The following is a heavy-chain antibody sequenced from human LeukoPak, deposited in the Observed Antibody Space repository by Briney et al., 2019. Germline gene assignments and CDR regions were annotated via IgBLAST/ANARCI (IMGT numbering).Heavy chain of an antibody. V-gene: IGHV3-49*04. J-gene: IGHJ6*02. CDR2: IRSKAYGGTT. CDR1: GFTFSNAW. Sequence: SGGSLRLSCAASGFTFSNAWMNWVRQAPGKGLEWVGFIRSKAYGGTTEYAASVKGRFTISRDDSKSIAYLQMNSLKTEDTAVYYCTRFSSSWPYYGMDVWGQGTTVTVSS. D-gene: IGHD6-13*01. CDR3: TRFSSSWPYYGMDV.